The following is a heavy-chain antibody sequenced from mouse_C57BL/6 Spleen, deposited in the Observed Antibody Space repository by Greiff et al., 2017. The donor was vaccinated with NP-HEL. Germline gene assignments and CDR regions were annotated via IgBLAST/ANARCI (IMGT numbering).Heavy chain of an antibody. CDR3: ARGKLGLYAMDY. Sequence: VQLQQSGAELVRPGASVKLSCKASGYTFTDYYINWVKQRPGQGLEWIARIYPGSGNTYYNEKFKGKATLTAEKSSSTAYMQLSSLTSEDSAVYFCARGKLGLYAMDYWGQGTSVTVSS. V-gene: IGHV1-76*01. CDR1: GYTFTDYY. D-gene: IGHD4-1*01. J-gene: IGHJ4*01. CDR2: IYPGSGNT.